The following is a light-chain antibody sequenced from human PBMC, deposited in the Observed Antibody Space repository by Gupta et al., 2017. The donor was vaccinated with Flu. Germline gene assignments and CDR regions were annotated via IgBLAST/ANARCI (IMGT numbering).Light chain of an antibody. CDR2: AAS. Sequence: DIQMTQSPSSLSASVGDRVTITCRASQSITSFLNWYQQKPGKAPKLLIYAASSLQSGVPSRFSGSGSGTDFTLNISSLQPEDFATYYCQQGHSSPKTFGQGTKVEIK. V-gene: IGKV1-39*01. J-gene: IGKJ1*01. CDR1: QSITSF. CDR3: QQGHSSPKT.